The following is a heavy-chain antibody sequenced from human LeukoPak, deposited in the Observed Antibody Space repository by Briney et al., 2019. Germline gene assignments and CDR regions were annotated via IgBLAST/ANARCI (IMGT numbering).Heavy chain of an antibody. CDR1: GGSFSSSTYY. V-gene: IGHV3-66*02. CDR3: ARAREYLAVDP. J-gene: IGHJ5*02. D-gene: IGHD2/OR15-2a*01. CDR2: IYSAGNT. Sequence: PSETLSLTCTVSGGSFSSSTYYWGWVRQAPGKGLEWVSVIYSAGNTYYADSVKGRFTISRDNSKNTLFLQMDSLRAEDTAVYYCARAREYLAVDPWGQGTQVTVSS.